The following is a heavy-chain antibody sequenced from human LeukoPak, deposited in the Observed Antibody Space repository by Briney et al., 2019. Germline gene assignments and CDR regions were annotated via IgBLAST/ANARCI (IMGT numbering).Heavy chain of an antibody. CDR1: GFTVSSNY. CDR2: IYSGGST. V-gene: IGHV3-66*01. J-gene: IGHJ4*02. CDR3: TTNIAGAPGDY. D-gene: IGHD2/OR15-2a*01. Sequence: GGSLRLSCAASGFTVSSNYMSWVRQAPGKGLEWVSVIYSGGSTYYADSVKGRFTISRDNSKNTLYLQMNSLRAEDTAVYYCTTNIAGAPGDYWGQGTLVTVSS.